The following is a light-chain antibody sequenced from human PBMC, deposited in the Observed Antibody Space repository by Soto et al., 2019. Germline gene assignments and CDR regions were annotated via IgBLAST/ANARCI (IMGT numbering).Light chain of an antibody. CDR2: GAS. Sequence: EIVLTQSPGTLSLSPGERATISCRASQSVSSSYLAWYQQKPGQAPRVLIYGASSRATGIPERFSGSGSGTDFTLTISRLEPEDFAVYYCQQYGSSPPLTFGQGTRLEIK. V-gene: IGKV3-20*01. CDR3: QQYGSSPPLT. CDR1: QSVSSSY. J-gene: IGKJ5*01.